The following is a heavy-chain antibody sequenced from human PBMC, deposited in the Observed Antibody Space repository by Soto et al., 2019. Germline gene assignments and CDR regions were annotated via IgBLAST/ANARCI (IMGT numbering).Heavy chain of an antibody. V-gene: IGHV3-23*01. CDR3: AKVRYSISWYYFDY. D-gene: IGHD6-13*01. Sequence: EVQLLESGGGLVQPGGSLRLSCAASGFTFSSYAMSWVRQAPGKGLEWVSAISGSGGSTYYADSVKGRFTISRVNSKITLYLQMNSLRAEDTVVYYCAKVRYSISWYYFDYWCQVTLVTVSS. J-gene: IGHJ4*02. CDR1: GFTFSSYA. CDR2: ISGSGGST.